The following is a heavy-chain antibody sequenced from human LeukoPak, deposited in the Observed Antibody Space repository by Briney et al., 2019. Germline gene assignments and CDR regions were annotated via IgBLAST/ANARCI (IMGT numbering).Heavy chain of an antibody. J-gene: IGHJ4*02. CDR3: ASSQEPHQVDY. Sequence: VASVKVSCKASGYTFTSYYMHWVRQAPGQGLEWMGIINPSGGSTSYAQKFQGRVTMTRDTSTSTVYMELSSLRSEDTAVYYCASSQEPHQVDYWGQGTLVTVSS. CDR2: INPSGGST. CDR1: GYTFTSYY. D-gene: IGHD1-26*01. V-gene: IGHV1-46*01.